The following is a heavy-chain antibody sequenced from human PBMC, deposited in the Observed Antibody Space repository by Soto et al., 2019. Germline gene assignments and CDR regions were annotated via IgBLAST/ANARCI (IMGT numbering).Heavy chain of an antibody. CDR3: AKDRQYPGASFHY. J-gene: IGHJ4*02. Sequence: ESGGGLVQPGGSLRLSCGVSGFTVTSNGVSWVRQAPGKGLEWVSAISPNGQGIWYADSVKGRFTISRDISRNTVFLQMDSLRAEDTAVYYGAKDRQYPGASFHYWGQGTLVPVSS. D-gene: IGHD4-4*01. V-gene: IGHV3-23*01. CDR2: ISPNGQGI. CDR1: GFTVTSNG.